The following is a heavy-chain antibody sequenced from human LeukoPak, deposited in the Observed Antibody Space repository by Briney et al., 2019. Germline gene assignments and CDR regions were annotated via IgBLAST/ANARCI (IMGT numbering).Heavy chain of an antibody. CDR1: GYSISSDYY. J-gene: IGHJ4*02. V-gene: IGHV4-38-2*02. CDR2: IYQTGST. D-gene: IGHD3-10*01. CDR3: ARDVSITLIRGVTFDY. Sequence: SETLSLTCTVSGYSISSDYYWGWIRQPPGKGLEWLGNIYQTGSTYYNPSLTSRVTISLDTSKNQFSLRLTSVTAADTAVYFCARDVSITLIRGVTFDYWGQGTLVTVSS.